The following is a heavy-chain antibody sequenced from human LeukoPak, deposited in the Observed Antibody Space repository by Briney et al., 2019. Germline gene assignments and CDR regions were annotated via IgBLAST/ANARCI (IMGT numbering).Heavy chain of an antibody. CDR3: AKTTLVGATWAFDY. J-gene: IGHJ4*02. D-gene: IGHD1-26*01. Sequence: SETLSLTCTVSGGSISSGSYYWSWIRQPPGKGLEWIGRIYTSGSTNYNPSLKSRVTISVDTSKNQFSLKLSSVTAADTAVYYCAKTTLVGATWAFDYWGQGTLVTVSS. CDR1: GGSISSGSYY. V-gene: IGHV4-61*02. CDR2: IYTSGST.